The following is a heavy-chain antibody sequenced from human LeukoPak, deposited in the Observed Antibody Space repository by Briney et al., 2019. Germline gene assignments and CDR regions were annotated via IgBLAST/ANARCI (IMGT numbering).Heavy chain of an antibody. CDR1: GFTFSSYA. CDR2: VSNDGTEK. J-gene: IGHJ4*02. Sequence: GGSLRLSCAASGFTFSSYAIHWVRQAPGKGLECVAVVSNDGTEKYYADSAKGRFTISRDNSKNTLYLQMNSLRTEDTAVYYCARDGGDDYNDLDYWGQGTLVTVSS. D-gene: IGHD5-24*01. V-gene: IGHV3-30-3*01. CDR3: ARDGGDDYNDLDY.